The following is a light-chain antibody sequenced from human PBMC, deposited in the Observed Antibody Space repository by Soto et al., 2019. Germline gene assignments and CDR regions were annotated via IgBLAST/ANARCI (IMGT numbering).Light chain of an antibody. CDR2: GVS. CDR1: QSVSSN. Sequence: EIVLTQSPGTLSLGPGERATLSFRASQSVSSNLVWYQQKPGQAPRLLIYGVSSRATGIPDRFSGSGSGTDFTLTISRLEPEDFAVYYCQQYGSSAITFGQGTRLEI. CDR3: QQYGSSAIT. V-gene: IGKV3-20*01. J-gene: IGKJ5*01.